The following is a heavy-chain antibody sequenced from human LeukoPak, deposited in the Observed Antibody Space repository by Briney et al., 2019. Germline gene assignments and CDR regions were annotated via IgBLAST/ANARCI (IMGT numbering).Heavy chain of an antibody. CDR1: GGSISSYY. CDR2: IYYSGST. V-gene: IGHV4-59*08. CDR3: ARGIPQWPARVDY. J-gene: IGHJ4*02. D-gene: IGHD6-19*01. Sequence: SETLSLTCTVSGGSISSYYWSWIRQPPGKGLEWIGYIYYSGSTNYNPSLKSRVTISVDTSKNQFSLKLSSVTAADTAVYYCARGIPQWPARVDYWGQGTLVTVSP.